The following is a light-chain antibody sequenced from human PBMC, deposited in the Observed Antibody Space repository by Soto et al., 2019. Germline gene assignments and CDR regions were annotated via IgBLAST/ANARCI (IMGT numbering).Light chain of an antibody. CDR2: EVS. V-gene: IGLV2-8*01. J-gene: IGLJ1*01. CDR1: SSDVGGYNY. Sequence: QSVLTQPPSASGSPGQSVTISCTGTSSDVGGYNYVSWYQQHPGKAPKLMIYEVSKRPSGVPDRFSGSKSGNTASLTVSGLQAEDEADYYCSSYAGSKNLDFGTGTKLTVL. CDR3: SSYAGSKNLD.